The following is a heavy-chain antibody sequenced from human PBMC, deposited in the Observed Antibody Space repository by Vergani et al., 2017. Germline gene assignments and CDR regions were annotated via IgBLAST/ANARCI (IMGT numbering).Heavy chain of an antibody. J-gene: IGHJ3*01. CDR3: ARDNKQLRPRAFEL. CDR1: GASINNDFYY. V-gene: IGHV4-61*02. CDR2: IYVCGIT. D-gene: IGHD4-23*01. Sequence: QVQLQESGPGLVKPSQTLSLTCTVSGASINNDFYYWHWIRQPAGKGLEWIGRIYVCGITDYNSSLQSPVSMSVDTSKNQFSLTLTSVTAADTAVYYSARDNKQLRPRAFELWGQGTMVTVSS.